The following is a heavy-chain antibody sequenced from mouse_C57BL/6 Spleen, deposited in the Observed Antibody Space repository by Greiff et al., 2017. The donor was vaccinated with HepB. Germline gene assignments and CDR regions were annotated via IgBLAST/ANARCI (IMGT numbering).Heavy chain of an antibody. Sequence: QVQLKESGPGLVAPSQSLSLTCTVSGFSFTSYGVHWVRQPPGRGLEWLVVIWSDGSTTYNSALKSRLSISTDNSTSHVFLKMNSLQTDDTAMYYGARHGGYYGSSFDYWGQGTTLTVSS. CDR3: ARHGGYYGSSFDY. V-gene: IGHV2-6-1*01. CDR2: IWSDGST. CDR1: GFSFTSYG. D-gene: IGHD1-1*01. J-gene: IGHJ2*01.